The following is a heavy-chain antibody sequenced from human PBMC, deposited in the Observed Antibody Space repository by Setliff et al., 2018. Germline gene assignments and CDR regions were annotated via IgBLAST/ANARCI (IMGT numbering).Heavy chain of an antibody. CDR2: IYTSGST. D-gene: IGHD6-19*01. CDR3: AREQWLDPPGYYYMDV. J-gene: IGHJ6*03. CDR1: GGSISNYY. Sequence: KTSETLSLTCTVSGGSISNYYWSWIRQPAGKGLEWIGRIYTSGSTSYNPSLKSRVTMSIDTSKNQCTLTLNSVTAADMAVYYCAREQWLDPPGYYYMDVWAKGTTVTVSS. V-gene: IGHV4-4*07.